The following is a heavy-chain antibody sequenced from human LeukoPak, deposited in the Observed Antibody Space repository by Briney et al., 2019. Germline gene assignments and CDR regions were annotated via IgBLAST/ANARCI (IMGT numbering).Heavy chain of an antibody. V-gene: IGHV4-31*03. J-gene: IGHJ4*02. CDR1: GGSISSGGYY. CDR3: ARIKPRGYYFDY. CDR2: IYYSGST. Sequence: PSQTLSLTCTVSGGSISSGGYYWSWIRQHPGKGLEWIGYIYYSGSTYYNPSLKRRVTISVDTSKNQFSLKLSSVTAADTAVYYCARIKPRGYYFDYWGQGTLVTVSS.